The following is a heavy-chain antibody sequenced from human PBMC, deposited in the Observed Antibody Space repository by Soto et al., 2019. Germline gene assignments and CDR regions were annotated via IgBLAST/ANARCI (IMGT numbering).Heavy chain of an antibody. CDR3: ARDTPSSSWYSVTHPPFDY. D-gene: IGHD6-13*01. J-gene: IGHJ4*02. CDR1: GFTFSSYW. V-gene: IGHV3-7*01. Sequence: EVQLVESGGGLVQPGGSLRLSCAASGFTFSSYWMSWVRQAPGKGLEWVANIKQDGSDKYYVDSVKGRFTISRDNAKNSLYLQMNSLRAEDTAVYYCARDTPSSSWYSVTHPPFDYWGRGTLVTVSS. CDR2: IKQDGSDK.